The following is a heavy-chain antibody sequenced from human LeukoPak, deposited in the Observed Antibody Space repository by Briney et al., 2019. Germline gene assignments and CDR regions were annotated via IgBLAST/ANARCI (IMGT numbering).Heavy chain of an antibody. V-gene: IGHV1-69*13. D-gene: IGHD4-17*01. Sequence: SVKVSCKASGYTFTSYAISWVRQAPGQGLEWMGGIIPIFGTANYAQKFQGRVTITADESTSTAYMELSSLRSEDTAVYYCARAMTTVTTIDYWGQGTLVTVSS. CDR2: IIPIFGTA. CDR1: GYTFTSYA. CDR3: ARAMTTVTTIDY. J-gene: IGHJ4*02.